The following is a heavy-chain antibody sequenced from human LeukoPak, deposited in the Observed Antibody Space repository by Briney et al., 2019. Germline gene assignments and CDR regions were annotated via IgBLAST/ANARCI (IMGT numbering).Heavy chain of an antibody. Sequence: SEPLSLTCTVSGGSISSGDYYWRWIRQPPGKGLEWIGYIYYSGSTYYNPSLKSRVTISVDTSKNQFSLKLSSVAAADTAVYYCARVFMGIDYWGQGTLVTVSS. CDR2: IYYSGST. CDR3: ARVFMGIDY. J-gene: IGHJ4*02. V-gene: IGHV4-30-4*08. CDR1: GGSISSGDYY. D-gene: IGHD7-27*01.